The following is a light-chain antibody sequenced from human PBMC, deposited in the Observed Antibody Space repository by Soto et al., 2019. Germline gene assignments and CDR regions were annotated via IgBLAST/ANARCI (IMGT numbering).Light chain of an antibody. Sequence: QSVLTQAPSASGTPGQRVTISCSGSSSNIGSNTVSWYQQVPGTAPTLLIYGNDQRPSGVSDRFSGSKSGTSASLAIGGLQSEDEADYYCAAWEDSMNGWVFGGGTKLTVL. V-gene: IGLV1-44*01. CDR3: AAWEDSMNGWV. J-gene: IGLJ3*02. CDR1: SSNIGSNT. CDR2: GND.